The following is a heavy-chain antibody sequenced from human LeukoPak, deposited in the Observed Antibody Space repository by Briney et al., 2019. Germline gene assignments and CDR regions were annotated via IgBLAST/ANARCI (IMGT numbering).Heavy chain of an antibody. J-gene: IGHJ4*02. CDR2: INWNGGST. CDR1: GFTFDDYA. D-gene: IGHD4-11*01. CDR3: ARVRANHDYSNQFDY. Sequence: GGSLRLSCAASGFTFDDYAMHWVRQAPGKGLEWVSGINWNGGSTGYADSVKGRFTISRDNAKNSLYLQMNSLRAEDTALYHCARVRANHDYSNQFDYWGQGTLVTVSS. V-gene: IGHV3-20*01.